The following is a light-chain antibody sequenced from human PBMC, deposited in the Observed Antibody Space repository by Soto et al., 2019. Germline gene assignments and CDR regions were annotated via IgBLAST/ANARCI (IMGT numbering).Light chain of an antibody. CDR1: QGIRND. CDR3: RHDYYSPPT. Sequence: AIQMTQSPSSLSASVGDRVTITCRASQGIRNDLGWYQQKPGKAPKLLIYASSSLQSGVPSRFSGSGSGTDFTLPISSLQPEDFAAYYCRHDYYSPPTFGQGTKVEIK. CDR2: ASS. J-gene: IGKJ1*01. V-gene: IGKV1-6*01.